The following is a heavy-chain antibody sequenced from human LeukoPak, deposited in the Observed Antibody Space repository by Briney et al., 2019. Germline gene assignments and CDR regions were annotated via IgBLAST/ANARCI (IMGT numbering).Heavy chain of an antibody. V-gene: IGHV3-7*03. CDR3: ARDSDEYCSSTSCKISSYYYYMDV. CDR1: GFTFTTYW. D-gene: IGHD2-2*01. CDR2: IKQDGSEK. J-gene: IGHJ6*03. Sequence: PGGSLRLSCAASGFTFTTYWMGWVRQAPGKGLEWVANIKQDGSEKYYADSVKGRFTISRDNAKNSLYLQMNSLRAEDTALYYCARDSDEYCSSTSCKISSYYYYMDVWGKGTTVTVSS.